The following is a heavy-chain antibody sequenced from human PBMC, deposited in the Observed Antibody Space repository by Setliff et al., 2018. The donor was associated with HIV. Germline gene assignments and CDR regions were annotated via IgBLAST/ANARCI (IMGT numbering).Heavy chain of an antibody. CDR2: ITSDGGSS. Sequence: GGSLRLSCAASGFSFDDYAMHWVRQAPGKGLEWVSTITSDGGSSFYADSLKGRFTISRDNSKNSLYLQMNNLRSEDAAVYYCEKVSGRDGDRYGRNYYYYPMDVWGPGTTVTVSS. V-gene: IGHV3-43D*03. CDR1: GFSFDDYA. J-gene: IGHJ6*02. CDR3: EKVSGRDGDRYGRNYYYYPMDV. D-gene: IGHD5-18*01.